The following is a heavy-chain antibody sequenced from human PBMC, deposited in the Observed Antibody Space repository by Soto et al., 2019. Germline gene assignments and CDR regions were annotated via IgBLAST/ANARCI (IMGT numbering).Heavy chain of an antibody. CDR3: ARATTYYDILTGYPQHGYSFDY. J-gene: IGHJ4*02. Sequence: SQTLSLTCGISGDSVSSNSAAWNWIRQSPSRGLEWLGRTYYRSKWYNDYAVSVKSRITINPDTSKNQFSLQLNSVTPEDTAVYYCARATTYYDILTGYPQHGYSFDYWGQGPRVTVSS. CDR1: GDSVSSNSAA. CDR2: TYYRSKWYN. D-gene: IGHD3-9*01. V-gene: IGHV6-1*01.